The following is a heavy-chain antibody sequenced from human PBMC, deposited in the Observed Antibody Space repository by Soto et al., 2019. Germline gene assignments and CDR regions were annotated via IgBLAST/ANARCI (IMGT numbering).Heavy chain of an antibody. Sequence: SETLSLTCAVSSGSISSSNWWSWVRQPPGKGLEWIGGIYHSGSTNYNPSLKSRVTISADTSKNQFSLKLSSVTAADTAVYYCARPVNYYYYYMDVWGKGIMVTVSS. J-gene: IGHJ6*03. CDR1: SGSISSSNW. CDR2: IYHSGST. V-gene: IGHV4-4*02. CDR3: ARPVNYYYYYMDV.